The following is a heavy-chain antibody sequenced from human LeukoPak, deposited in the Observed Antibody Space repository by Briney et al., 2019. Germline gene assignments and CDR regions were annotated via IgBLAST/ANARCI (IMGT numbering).Heavy chain of an antibody. V-gene: IGHV1-8*01. J-gene: IGHJ6*03. CDR1: GYTFTSYD. D-gene: IGHD6-13*01. CDR2: MNPNSGNT. CDR3: ARRYSRYYYMDV. Sequence: ASVKVSCKASGYTFTSYDINWVRQATGQGLEWMGWMNPNSGNTGYAQKFQGRVTMTRNTSINTAYMELSSLRSEDTAVYYCARRYSRYYYMDVWGKGTTVTVSS.